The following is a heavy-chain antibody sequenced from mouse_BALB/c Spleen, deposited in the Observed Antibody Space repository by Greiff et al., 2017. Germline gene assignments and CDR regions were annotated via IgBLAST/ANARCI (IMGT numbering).Heavy chain of an antibody. CDR1: GFTFSSYT. J-gene: IGHJ2*01. CDR3: ARSFYGYDGGGYFDY. D-gene: IGHD2-2*01. V-gene: IGHV5-9*03. CDR2: ISSGGGNT. Sequence: EVKLVESGGGLVKPGGSLKLSCAASGFTFSSYTMSWVRQTPEKRLEWVATISSGGGNTYYPDSVKGRFTISRDNAKNNLYLQMSSLRSEDTALYYCARSFYGYDGGGYFDYWGQGTTLTVSS.